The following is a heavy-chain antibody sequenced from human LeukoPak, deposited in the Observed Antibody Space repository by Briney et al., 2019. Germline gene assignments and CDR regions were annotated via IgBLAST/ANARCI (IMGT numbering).Heavy chain of an antibody. CDR3: ANTLVGATDY. D-gene: IGHD1-26*01. CDR2: IYHSGST. J-gene: IGHJ4*02. V-gene: IGHV4-38-2*02. CDR1: GGSISSYY. Sequence: PSETLSLTCTVSGGSISSYYWGWIRQPPGKGLEWIGSIYHSGSTYYNPSLKSRVTISVDTSKNQFSLKLSSVTAADTAVYYCANTLVGATDYWGQGTLVTVSS.